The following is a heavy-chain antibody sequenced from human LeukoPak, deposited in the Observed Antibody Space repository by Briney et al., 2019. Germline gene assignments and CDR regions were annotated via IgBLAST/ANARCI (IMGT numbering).Heavy chain of an antibody. J-gene: IGHJ5*02. CDR3: AREAPFYDSSGYYYPDWLDL. V-gene: IGHV3-48*03. D-gene: IGHD3-22*01. Sequence: QPGGTLRLSCAASGFTLSTYEMNWVRQAPGKGLEWVSYFSSSGNKQYYSDSVEGRFSISRDNVQNSLHLQMNSLRAEDTGIYYCAREAPFYDSSGYYYPDWLDLWGQGTLVTVSS. CDR2: FSSSGNKQ. CDR1: GFTLSTYE.